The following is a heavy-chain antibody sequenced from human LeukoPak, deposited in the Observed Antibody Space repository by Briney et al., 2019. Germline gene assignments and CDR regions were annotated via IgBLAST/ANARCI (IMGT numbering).Heavy chain of an antibody. Sequence: PSETLSLTCAVYGGSFSGYYWSWIRQPPGKGLEWIGEINHSGSTNYNPSLKSRVTISVDTSKNQFSLKLSSVTAADTAVYYCASLSNYGISNDYWGQGTLVTVSS. V-gene: IGHV4-34*01. CDR3: ASLSNYGISNDY. J-gene: IGHJ4*02. CDR1: GGSFSGYY. CDR2: INHSGST. D-gene: IGHD4-11*01.